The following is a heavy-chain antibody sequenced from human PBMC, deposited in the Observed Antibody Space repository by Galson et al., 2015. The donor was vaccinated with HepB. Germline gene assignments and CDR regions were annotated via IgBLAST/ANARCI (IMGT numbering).Heavy chain of an antibody. Sequence: SLRLSCAASGLIVSSNYMSWVRQAPGKGLEWVSVIYSGGNTYYADSVKGRFTISRDNSKNTLYLQMNSLRAEDTAVYYCAGDMFRFLEWNYYGMDVWGQGTTVTVSS. CDR3: AGDMFRFLEWNYYGMDV. CDR1: GLIVSSNY. V-gene: IGHV3-66*01. CDR2: IYSGGNT. D-gene: IGHD3-3*01. J-gene: IGHJ6*02.